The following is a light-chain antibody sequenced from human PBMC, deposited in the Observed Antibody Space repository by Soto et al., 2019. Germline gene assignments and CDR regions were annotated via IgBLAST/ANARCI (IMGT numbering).Light chain of an antibody. CDR3: SSYTNINTRACV. CDR1: SSDVGGFDS. CDR2: EVS. Sequence: QSALTQTASVSGSPGQSITISCTGTSSDVGGFDSVSWYQQHPGKVPKLIIYEVSNRPSGVSNRFSGSKSGNTASLTISGLQAEDEAEYYCSSYTNINTRACVFGTGTKVTVL. J-gene: IGLJ1*01. V-gene: IGLV2-14*01.